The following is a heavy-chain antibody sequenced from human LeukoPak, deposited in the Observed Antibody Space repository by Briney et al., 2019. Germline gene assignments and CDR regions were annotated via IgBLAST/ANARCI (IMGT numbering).Heavy chain of an antibody. V-gene: IGHV4-59*01. D-gene: IGHD6-13*01. CDR1: GCSISSYY. CDR3: ARGLMMAVPGRGEFHY. J-gene: IGHJ4*02. Sequence: PSETLSLTCTVSGCSISSYYWSCIRQPPGKGLEWIGYIYYSGSTNYNPSLKSRVTISVDTSKNQFSLKLSSVTAADTAVYYCARGLMMAVPGRGEFHYWGQGNLVTVSS. CDR2: IYYSGST.